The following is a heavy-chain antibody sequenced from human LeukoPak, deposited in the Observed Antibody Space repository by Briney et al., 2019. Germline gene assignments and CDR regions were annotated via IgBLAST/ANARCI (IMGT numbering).Heavy chain of an antibody. CDR2: ISYSGST. J-gene: IGHJ3*02. D-gene: IGHD3-22*01. V-gene: IGHV4-59*01. CDR3: ARGNYYDSSTYYRAFDI. Sequence: PSETLSLTCTVSGGSMSSYYSNWIRQPPGKGLEWIGYISYSGSTNYNPSLQSRVTISVDTSKNHFSLRLTSVTAADTAVYYCARGNYYDSSTYYRAFDIWGQGTMLSVS. CDR1: GGSMSSYY.